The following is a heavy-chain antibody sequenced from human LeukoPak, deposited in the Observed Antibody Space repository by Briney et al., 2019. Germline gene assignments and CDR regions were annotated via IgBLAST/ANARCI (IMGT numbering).Heavy chain of an antibody. Sequence: GGSLRLSCASSGFTFSNYVLYWVRQAPGKGLEWVAGMSHDGSNIYYADPVKGRFTVSRDNSKNTLYLQMNSLRVEDTAVYSCARESFGHYYFDYWGQGTLVTVPS. CDR3: ARESFGHYYFDY. V-gene: IGHV3-30*14. J-gene: IGHJ4*02. CDR2: MSHDGSNI. D-gene: IGHD3-10*01. CDR1: GFTFSNYV.